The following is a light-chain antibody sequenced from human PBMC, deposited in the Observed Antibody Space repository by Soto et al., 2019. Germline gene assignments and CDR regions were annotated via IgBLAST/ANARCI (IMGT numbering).Light chain of an antibody. Sequence: TSLSASLGARRTSPWRAGQDIRSDLGWYQQKPGRAPKRLIYAASSLQSGVPSRFSGSGSGTEFTLTINSLQPEDFATYYCLQYDSYPVTFGQGTRLEIK. CDR3: LQYDSYPVT. CDR1: QDIRSD. V-gene: IGKV1-17*01. J-gene: IGKJ5*01. CDR2: AAS.